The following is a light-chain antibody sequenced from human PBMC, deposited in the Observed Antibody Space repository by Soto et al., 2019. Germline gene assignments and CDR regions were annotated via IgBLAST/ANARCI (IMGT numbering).Light chain of an antibody. V-gene: IGKV1-5*01. CDR2: DAS. CDR1: QSISSW. CDR3: QQYNSYWET. Sequence: DIQMTQSPSTLSASVGDRVTITCRASQSISSWLAWYQQKPGKAPKLLIYDASSLESGVPSRFSGSGSGAEFTLTISSLQPDDFATYYCQQYNSYWETFGQGTKV. J-gene: IGKJ1*01.